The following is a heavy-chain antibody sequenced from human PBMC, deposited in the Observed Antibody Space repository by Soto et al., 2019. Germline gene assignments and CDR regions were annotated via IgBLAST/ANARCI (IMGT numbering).Heavy chain of an antibody. V-gene: IGHV1-2*02. CDR2: INANNGGA. Sequence: QVQLVQSGAEVKKPGASVKVSCKASGYTFTDYHIHWVRQAPGQGLEFMGWINANNGGAGSAQQFQGRVPGTRDTSITTVYMELSNLRSDDTAVYYCAREGGSETLQPSYNWFDTWGQGTLVTVSS. J-gene: IGHJ5*02. CDR3: AREGGSETLQPSYNWFDT. D-gene: IGHD6-25*01. CDR1: GYTFTDYH.